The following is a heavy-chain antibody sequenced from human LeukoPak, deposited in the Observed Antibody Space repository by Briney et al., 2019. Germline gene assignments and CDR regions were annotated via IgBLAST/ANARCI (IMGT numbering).Heavy chain of an antibody. D-gene: IGHD4-17*01. Sequence: SETLSLTSTVSGGSISSYYWSWIRQPPGKGLEWIGEINHSGSTNYNPSLKSRVTISVDTSKNQFSLKLSSVTAADTAVYYCARNYRGRPYGAPDYWGQGTLVTVSS. J-gene: IGHJ4*02. V-gene: IGHV4-34*01. CDR2: INHSGST. CDR3: ARNYRGRPYGAPDY. CDR1: GGSISSYY.